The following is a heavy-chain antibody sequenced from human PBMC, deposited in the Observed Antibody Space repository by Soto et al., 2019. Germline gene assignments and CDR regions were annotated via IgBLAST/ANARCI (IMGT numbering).Heavy chain of an antibody. V-gene: IGHV5-10-1*01. CDR3: ARQIYDSDTGPNFQYYFDS. D-gene: IGHD3-22*01. Sequence: GESLKISCQVSESSFTTYWINWVRQVPGKGLEWLGRIDPDDSQTNYSPSFRGHVTISVTKSITTVFLQWSSLRASDTAMYYCARQIYDSDTGPNFQYYFDSWGQGTPVTVSS. CDR2: IDPDDSQT. J-gene: IGHJ4*02. CDR1: ESSFTTYW.